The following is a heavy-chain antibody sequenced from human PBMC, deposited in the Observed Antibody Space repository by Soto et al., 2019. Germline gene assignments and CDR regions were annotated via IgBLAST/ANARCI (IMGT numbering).Heavy chain of an antibody. CDR1: EFTFSNYA. Sequence: QVQLVESGGGAVQPGGSRRLSCAASEFTFSNYAMHWVRQAPGKGLQWVAVISYDGNNKYYADSVEGRFTISIDNSKNTVYLQTNSLRLEDTAVYYCARGPSYSDSYFDHWGQGTLGTVSA. J-gene: IGHJ4*02. CDR3: ARGPSYSDSYFDH. D-gene: IGHD4-17*01. V-gene: IGHV3-30*03. CDR2: ISYDGNNK.